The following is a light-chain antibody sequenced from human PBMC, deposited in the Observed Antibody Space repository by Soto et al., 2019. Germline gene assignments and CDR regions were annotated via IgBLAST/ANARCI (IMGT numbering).Light chain of an antibody. J-gene: IGKJ1*01. Sequence: AIQMTQSPSSLSASVGGRVTITCRASQGISNDLGWYQQKPGKAPNLLIYAASNLESGVPSRFSGSGSGTDFTLTISSLQPEDFATYYCLQDYNYPRTFGQGTKVEIK. CDR1: QGISND. CDR3: LQDYNYPRT. CDR2: AAS. V-gene: IGKV1-6*01.